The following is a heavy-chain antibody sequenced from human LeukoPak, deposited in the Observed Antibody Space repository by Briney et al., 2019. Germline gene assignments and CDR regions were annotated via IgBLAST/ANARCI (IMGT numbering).Heavy chain of an antibody. CDR2: IYSGGST. Sequence: TGGALRLSCAASGFTVSSNYMTWVRQAPGKGLEWVSLIYSGGSTSYADSVRGRFTISRDSSKNTLYLQMNSLRAEDTAVYYCARIETVADAFDIWGQGALVTVSS. V-gene: IGHV3-66*01. CDR1: GFTVSSNY. D-gene: IGHD1-1*01. CDR3: ARIETVADAFDI. J-gene: IGHJ3*02.